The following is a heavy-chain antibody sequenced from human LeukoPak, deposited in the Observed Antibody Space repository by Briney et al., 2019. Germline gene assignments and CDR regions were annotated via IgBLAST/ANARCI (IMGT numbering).Heavy chain of an antibody. J-gene: IGHJ5*02. D-gene: IGHD3-22*01. V-gene: IGHV4-61*02. CDR3: AGSITMIGTNWFDP. Sequence: SETLSLACTVSGGSISSGGYYWSWIRQPAGKGLEWIGRIYTSGSTNYNPSLKSRVTMSVDTSKNQFSLKLSSVTAADTAVYYCAGSITMIGTNWFDPWGQGTLVTVSS. CDR2: IYTSGST. CDR1: GGSISSGGYY.